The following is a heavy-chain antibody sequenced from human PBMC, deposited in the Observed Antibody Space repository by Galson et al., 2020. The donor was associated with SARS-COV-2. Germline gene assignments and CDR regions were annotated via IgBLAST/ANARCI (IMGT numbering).Heavy chain of an antibody. Sequence: SETLSLTCTVSGGSISSYYWSWIRQPAGKGLEWIGRIYTSGSTNYNPSLKSRVTMSVDTSKNQFSLKLSSVTAADTAVYYCATKKSQPGDGYNYRLGAGWGWAAFDIWGQGTMVTVSS. J-gene: IGHJ3*02. CDR3: ATKKSQPGDGYNYRLGAGWGWAAFDI. V-gene: IGHV4-4*07. CDR2: IYTSGST. CDR1: GGSISSYY. D-gene: IGHD5-12*01.